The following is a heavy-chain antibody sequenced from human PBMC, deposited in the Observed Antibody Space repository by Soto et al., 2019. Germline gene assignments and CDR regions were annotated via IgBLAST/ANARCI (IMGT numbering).Heavy chain of an antibody. D-gene: IGHD3-16*02. V-gene: IGHV4-31*03. Sequence: QVQLQESGPGLVKPSQTLSLTCTVSGGSISSGGYYWSWIRQHPGKGLEWIGYIYYSGSTYYNPSLQSRVTISVDTSKNQSSLKLSSVTAADTAVYYCARDVYDYIWGSYRPGAFDIWGQGTMVTVSS. CDR2: IYYSGST. CDR3: ARDVYDYIWGSYRPGAFDI. CDR1: GGSISSGGYY. J-gene: IGHJ3*02.